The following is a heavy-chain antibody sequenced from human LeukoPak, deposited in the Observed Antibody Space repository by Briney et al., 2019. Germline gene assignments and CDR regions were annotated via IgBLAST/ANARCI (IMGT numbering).Heavy chain of an antibody. CDR3: ARASLEVRGVIITSDLTQRKKYYYYGMDV. J-gene: IGHJ6*02. Sequence: SETLSLTCAVSGDSITSHNWWSWVRQPPGMRLEWIGEIYHSGSTNYNPSLKSRVTISVDKSKNQFSLKLSSVTAADTAVYYCARASLEVRGVIITSDLTQRKKYYYYGMDVWGQGTTVTVSS. CDR1: GDSITSHNW. V-gene: IGHV4-4*02. CDR2: IYHSGST. D-gene: IGHD3-10*01.